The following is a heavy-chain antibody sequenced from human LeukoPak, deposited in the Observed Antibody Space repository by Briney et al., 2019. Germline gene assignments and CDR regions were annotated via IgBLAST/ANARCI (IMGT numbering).Heavy chain of an antibody. D-gene: IGHD6-13*01. CDR2: IRYDGSNK. CDR3: ANEKAAPHDY. CDR1: GFTFSSYG. Sequence: PGGSLRLSCAASGFTFSSYGMHWVRQAPGKGLEWVAFIRYDGSNKYYADSVKGRFTISRDNSKNTLYLQMNSLRAEDTAVYYCANEKAAPHDYWGQGTLVTVSS. V-gene: IGHV3-30*02. J-gene: IGHJ4*02.